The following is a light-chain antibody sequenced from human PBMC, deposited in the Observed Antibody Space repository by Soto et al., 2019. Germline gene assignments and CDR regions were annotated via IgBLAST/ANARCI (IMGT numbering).Light chain of an antibody. V-gene: IGKV3-15*01. J-gene: IGKJ5*01. CDR2: GAS. Sequence: VITQSPAPLSVSPGERATLSCRASQSVSSNLAWYHQKPGQAPRLLIYGASTRATGIPARFSGSGSGTEFTLTISSLQSEDFAVYYCQQYNNWLITFGQGTRLEI. CDR3: QQYNNWLIT. CDR1: QSVSSN.